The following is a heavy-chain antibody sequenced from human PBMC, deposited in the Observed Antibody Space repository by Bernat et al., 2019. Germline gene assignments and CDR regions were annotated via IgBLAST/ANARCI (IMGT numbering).Heavy chain of an antibody. J-gene: IGHJ3*02. CDR1: GFTVRSNY. V-gene: IGHV3-53*02. Sequence: EVQLVETGGGLIQPGGSLRLSCAASGFTVRSNYISWVRQAPGKGLEWVTVTYSGGSTYYADSVKGRFTIARDNSKNTLYLQMNSLRAEDTAVYYCARDFAVYDDCVDIWGQGKMVTVSS. CDR2: TYSGGST. CDR3: ARDFAVYDDCVDI. D-gene: IGHD5/OR15-5a*01.